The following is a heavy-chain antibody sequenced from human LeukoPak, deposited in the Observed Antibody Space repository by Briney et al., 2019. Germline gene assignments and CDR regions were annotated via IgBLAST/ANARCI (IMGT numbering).Heavy chain of an antibody. CDR1: GGTFSSYA. CDR3: ARDQAYGAGSYFNVFAFCGMDV. CDR2: NIPILGIA. V-gene: IGHV1-69*04. D-gene: IGHD3-10*01. Sequence: GASVKLSCKASGGTFSSYAISWVRQAPGQGLEWMGRNIPILGIANYAQKFQGRVTITADKYTNTAHMELSSLRSEDAGVYFCARDQAYGAGSYFNVFAFCGMDVWGQGTTVTVSS. J-gene: IGHJ6*02.